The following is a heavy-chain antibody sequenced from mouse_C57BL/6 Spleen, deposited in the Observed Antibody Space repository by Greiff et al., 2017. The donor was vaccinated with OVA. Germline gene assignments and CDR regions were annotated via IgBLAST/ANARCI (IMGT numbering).Heavy chain of an antibody. D-gene: IGHD1-1*01. CDR2: ISDGGSYT. Sequence: DVMLVESGGGLVKPGGSLKLSCAASGFTFSSYAMSWVRQTPEKRLEWVATISDGGSYTYYPDNVKGRFTISRDNAKNNLYLQMSHLKSEDTAMYYCARAYYYGSSPWFAYWGQGTLVTVSA. V-gene: IGHV5-4*03. CDR3: ARAYYYGSSPWFAY. J-gene: IGHJ3*01. CDR1: GFTFSSYA.